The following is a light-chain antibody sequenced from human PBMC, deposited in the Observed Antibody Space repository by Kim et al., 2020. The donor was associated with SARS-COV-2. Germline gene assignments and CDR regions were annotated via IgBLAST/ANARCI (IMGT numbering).Light chain of an antibody. CDR3: ISYAGNDNMV. Sequence: QSVLTQPPSASGSPGQSVTFSCTGTSSDIGAYNFVSWYQQHPGKAPKLILHDVSERPSGVPDRFSGSKSGNTASLTVSGLLPDDEAAYFCISYAGNDNMVIGGGTQLTVL. V-gene: IGLV2-8*01. J-gene: IGLJ3*02. CDR1: SSDIGAYNF. CDR2: DVS.